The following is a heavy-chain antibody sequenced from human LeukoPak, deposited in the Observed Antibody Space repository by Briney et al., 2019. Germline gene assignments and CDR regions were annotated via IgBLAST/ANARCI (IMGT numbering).Heavy chain of an antibody. V-gene: IGHV3-30*03. J-gene: IGHJ6*02. CDR3: ARDGYCSGGSCYSGVDYGMDV. CDR2: ISYDGSTE. Sequence: GRSLRLSCAASGFAFSSYGVHWVRQAPGKGLEWVAVISYDGSTEYYIDSVKGRFTISRDNSKNTLYLQMNSMRSDDTAVYYCARDGYCSGGSCYSGVDYGMDVWGQGTTVTVSS. D-gene: IGHD2-15*01. CDR1: GFAFSSYG.